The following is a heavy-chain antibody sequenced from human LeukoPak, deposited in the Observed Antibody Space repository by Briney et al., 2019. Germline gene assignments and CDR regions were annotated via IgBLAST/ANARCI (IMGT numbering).Heavy chain of an antibody. CDR1: GYTFTSYD. Sequence: ASVKVSCKASGYTFTSYDINWVRQATGQGLEWMGWMNPNSGNTDYAQKFQGRVTMTRNTSISTAYMELSSLRSEDTTVYYWARGRGVGGAKGNWFEPSGEGALGTVSS. D-gene: IGHD3-16*01. CDR2: MNPNSGNT. V-gene: IGHV1-8*01. CDR3: ARGRGVGGAKGNWFEP. J-gene: IGHJ5*02.